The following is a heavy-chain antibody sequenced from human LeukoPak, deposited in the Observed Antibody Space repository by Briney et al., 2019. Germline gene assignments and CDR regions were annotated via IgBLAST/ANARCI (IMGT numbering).Heavy chain of an antibody. V-gene: IGHV3-30*18. D-gene: IGHD2-15*01. CDR1: GFTFSSYG. Sequence: PGGSLRLPCAASGFTFSSYGMHWVRQAPGKGLEWVAVISYDGSNKYYADSVKGRFTISRDNSKNTLYLQMNSPRAEDTAVYYCAKDLCSGGSCFNFDYWGQGTLVTVSS. CDR2: ISYDGSNK. J-gene: IGHJ4*02. CDR3: AKDLCSGGSCFNFDY.